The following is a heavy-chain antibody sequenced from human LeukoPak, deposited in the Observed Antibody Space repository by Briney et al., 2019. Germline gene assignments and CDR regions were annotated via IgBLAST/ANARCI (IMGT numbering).Heavy chain of an antibody. V-gene: IGHV3-48*02. Sequence: GGSLRLSCAASGFTFSSYSMNWVRQAPGKGLEWVSYISSRTNTIYYADSVKGRFTISRDNAKNSLYLQVNSLRDEDTAVYYCARETSAAAFDYWGQGTLVTVSS. CDR3: ARETSAAAFDY. CDR2: ISSRTNTI. J-gene: IGHJ4*02. CDR1: GFTFSSYS. D-gene: IGHD2-2*01.